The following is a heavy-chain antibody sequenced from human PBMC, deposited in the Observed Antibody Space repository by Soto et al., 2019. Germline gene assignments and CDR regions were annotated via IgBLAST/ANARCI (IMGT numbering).Heavy chain of an antibody. CDR3: ARDPLRLVGVTGYYYYGMDV. CDR2: IWYDGSNK. Sequence: PGGSLRLSCAASGFTFSGYGMHWVRQAPGKGLEWVAVIWYDGSNKYYADSVKGRFTISRDNSKNTLYLQMNSLRAEDTAVYYCARDPLRLVGVTGYYYYGMDVWGQGTTVPVSS. D-gene: IGHD1-26*01. CDR1: GFTFSGYG. J-gene: IGHJ6*02. V-gene: IGHV3-33*01.